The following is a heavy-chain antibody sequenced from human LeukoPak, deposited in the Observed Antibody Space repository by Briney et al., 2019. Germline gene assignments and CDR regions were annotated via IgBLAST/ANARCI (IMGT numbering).Heavy chain of an antibody. Sequence: GGSLRLSCAASGLTFSSYAMSWVRQAPGKGLEWVSAISGSGGSTYYADSVKGRFTISRDNSKNTLYLQMNSLRAEDTAVYYCAKDTTYYYDSSGYWDYWGQGTLVTVSS. D-gene: IGHD3-22*01. V-gene: IGHV3-23*01. CDR1: GLTFSSYA. CDR3: AKDTTYYYDSSGYWDY. J-gene: IGHJ4*02. CDR2: ISGSGGST.